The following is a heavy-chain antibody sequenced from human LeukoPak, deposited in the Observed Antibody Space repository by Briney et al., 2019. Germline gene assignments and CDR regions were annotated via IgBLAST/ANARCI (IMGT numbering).Heavy chain of an antibody. Sequence: GGSLRLSCAASGFTFNTYTMNWVRQAPGKGLEWVSSISSSGSYIYYADSLKGRFTISRDNAKTSLYLQMNSLRAEDTAVYYCARDEVVAAASPSYWYFGLWGRGTLVTVSS. CDR3: ARDEVVAAASPSYWYFGL. J-gene: IGHJ2*01. CDR2: ISSSGSYI. V-gene: IGHV3-21*01. D-gene: IGHD2-15*01. CDR1: GFTFNTYT.